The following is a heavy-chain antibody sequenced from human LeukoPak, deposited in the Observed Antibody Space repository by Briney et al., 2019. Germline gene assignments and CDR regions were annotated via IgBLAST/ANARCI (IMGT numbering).Heavy chain of an antibody. V-gene: IGHV4-61*02. Sequence: SQTLSLTCTVSGGSISSGSYYWSWIRQPAGKGLEWIGRIYTSGSTNYNPSLKSRVTISVDTSKNQFSLKLSSVTAADTAAYYCARAWFGELSTTNWFDPWGQGTLVTVSS. CDR2: IYTSGST. CDR1: GGSISSGSYY. J-gene: IGHJ5*02. D-gene: IGHD3-10*01. CDR3: ARAWFGELSTTNWFDP.